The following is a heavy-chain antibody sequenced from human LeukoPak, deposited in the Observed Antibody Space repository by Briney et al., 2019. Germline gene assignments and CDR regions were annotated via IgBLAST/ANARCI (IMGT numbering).Heavy chain of an antibody. D-gene: IGHD3-16*01. CDR1: GGSISSGSYY. CDR2: IYKSGST. Sequence: SETLSLTCTVSGGSISSGSYYCSWIRQPAGRGLEWIGHIYKSGSTNYNPSLKSRVTVSVDTSKNQFSLKLSSVTAADTAVYYCARDGDLGSFDIWGQGTMVTVSS. V-gene: IGHV4-61*09. CDR3: ARDGDLGSFDI. J-gene: IGHJ3*02.